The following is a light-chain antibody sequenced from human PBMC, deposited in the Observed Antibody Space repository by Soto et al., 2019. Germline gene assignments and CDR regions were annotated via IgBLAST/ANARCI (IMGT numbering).Light chain of an antibody. V-gene: IGLV2-11*01. CDR3: CSYAGSLV. CDR2: DVS. CDR1: SSDVGGYNY. Sequence: QSALTQPRSVSGSPGQSVTISCTGTSSDVGGYNYVSWYQQHPGKAPKLMIYDVSKRPSGVPDRFSGSKSGNTAALAISGLQAEDEGDYYCCSYAGSLVFGGGTKLTVL. J-gene: IGLJ3*02.